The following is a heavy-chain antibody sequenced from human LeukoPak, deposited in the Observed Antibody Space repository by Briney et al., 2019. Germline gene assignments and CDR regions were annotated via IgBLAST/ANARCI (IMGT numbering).Heavy chain of an antibody. J-gene: IGHJ4*02. V-gene: IGHV1-69*04. Sequence: ASVKVSCKASGGTFSSYAISWVRQAPGQGLEWMGRIIPILGIANYAQKFQGRVTITADKSTSTAYMELSSLRSEDTAVYYCARGRESSSPFDYWGQGTLVTVSS. CDR3: ARGRESSSPFDY. CDR2: IIPILGIA. CDR1: GGTFSSYA. D-gene: IGHD6-13*01.